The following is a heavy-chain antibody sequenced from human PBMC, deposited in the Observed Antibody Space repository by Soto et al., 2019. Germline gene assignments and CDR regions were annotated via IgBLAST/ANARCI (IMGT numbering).Heavy chain of an antibody. Sequence: QITLKESGPTLVKTTQTLTLTCTFSGFALSTNGVGVGWIRQPPGKALVWLALIYWNDNKRYSPSLKTMLTSTKSTSKNQVVLSMTNMNSADTATYYLAYWADIMTTTTSFDYRGQRTLVTVSA. D-gene: IGHD5-12*01. J-gene: IGHJ4*02. V-gene: IGHV2-5*01. CDR3: AYWADIMTTTTSFDY. CDR1: GFALSTNGVG. CDR2: IYWNDNK.